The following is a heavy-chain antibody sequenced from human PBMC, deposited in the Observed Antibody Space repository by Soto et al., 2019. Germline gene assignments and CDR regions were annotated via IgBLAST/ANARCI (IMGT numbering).Heavy chain of an antibody. D-gene: IGHD2-2*01. Sequence: GESLKISCKGSGYSFTSYWIGWVRQMPGKGLEWMGIIYPGDSDTRYSPSFQGQVTISADKSISTAYLQWSSLKASDTAMYYRARAVYCTTANCWDDFHYYNIDVWGQGTAVTVSS. V-gene: IGHV5-51*01. CDR2: IYPGDSDT. CDR3: ARAVYCTTANCWDDFHYYNIDV. J-gene: IGHJ6*02. CDR1: GYSFTSYW.